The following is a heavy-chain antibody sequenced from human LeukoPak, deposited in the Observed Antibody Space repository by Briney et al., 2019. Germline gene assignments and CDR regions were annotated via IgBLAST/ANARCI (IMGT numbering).Heavy chain of an antibody. CDR2: VSDSGSSA. V-gene: IGHV3-23*01. J-gene: IGHJ4*02. CDR3: TTANYYDSSGYYGDFDY. D-gene: IGHD3-22*01. CDR1: GFTFRNYG. Sequence: GGSLRLSCAASGFTFRNYGMSWVRQAPGKGLEWVSVVSDSGSSAYYTDSVKGRFTISRDNSKNTLYLQMNSLKTEDTAVYYCTTANYYDSSGYYGDFDYWGQGTLVTVSS.